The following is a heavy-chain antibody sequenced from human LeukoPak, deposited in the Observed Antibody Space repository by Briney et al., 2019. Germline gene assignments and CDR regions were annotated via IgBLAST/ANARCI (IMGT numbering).Heavy chain of an antibody. CDR1: GYSISSGYY. D-gene: IGHD5-18*01. V-gene: IGHV4-38-2*02. Sequence: SETLSLTCAVSGYSISSGYYWGWIRQPPGKGLEWIGSFYHSGDTYYNPSLKSRVTISVDTSKNQFSLNLRSVTAADTAVYFCARDQEYSYGYGRNWGQGTLVTVSS. CDR3: ARDQEYSYGYGRN. CDR2: FYHSGDT. J-gene: IGHJ4*02.